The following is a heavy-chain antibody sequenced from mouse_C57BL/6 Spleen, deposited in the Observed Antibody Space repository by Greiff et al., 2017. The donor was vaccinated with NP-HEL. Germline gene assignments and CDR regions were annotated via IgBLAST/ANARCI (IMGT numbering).Heavy chain of an antibody. CDR3: ARESRKRSYYGNLAWFAY. CDR1: GISITTGNYR. J-gene: IGHJ3*01. CDR2: IYYSGTI. Sequence: EVKVVESGPGLVKPSQTVFLTCTVTGISITTGNYRWSWIRQFPGNKLEWIGYIYYSGTITYNPSLTSRTTITRDTPKNQFFLEMNSLTAEDTATYYCARESRKRSYYGNLAWFAYWGQGTLVTVSA. V-gene: IGHV3-5*01. D-gene: IGHD2-1*01.